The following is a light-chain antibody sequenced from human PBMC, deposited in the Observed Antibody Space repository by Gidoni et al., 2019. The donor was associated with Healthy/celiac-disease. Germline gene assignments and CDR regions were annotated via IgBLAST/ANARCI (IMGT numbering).Light chain of an antibody. J-gene: IGLJ1*01. V-gene: IGLV2-23*01. CDR3: CSYAGSSPYV. CDR2: EGS. CDR1: SSDVGSYNL. Sequence: QSALTQPASGSGCPGQSITISCTGTSSDVGSYNLVSWYQQHPGKAPKLMFYEGSKRPSGVSPRSSGSKSGNTASLTISGRQAEDEADYYCCSYAGSSPYVFGTGTKVTVL.